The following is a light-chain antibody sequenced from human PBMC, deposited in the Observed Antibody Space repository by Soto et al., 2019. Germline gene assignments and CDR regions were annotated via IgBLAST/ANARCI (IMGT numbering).Light chain of an antibody. J-gene: IGLJ1*01. CDR3: SSYTSSSTLV. V-gene: IGLV2-14*01. Sequence: QSALTQPDSVSGSPGQSITISCTGTSSDVGGYNYVSWYQQHPGKAPQLMIYEVSNRPSGVSNRFSGSKSGNTASLTISGLQAEDEADYYCSSYTSSSTLVFGTGTKLPVL. CDR2: EVS. CDR1: SSDVGGYNY.